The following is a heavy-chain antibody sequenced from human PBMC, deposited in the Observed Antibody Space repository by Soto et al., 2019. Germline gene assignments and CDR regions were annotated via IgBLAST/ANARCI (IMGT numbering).Heavy chain of an antibody. D-gene: IGHD3-22*01. J-gene: IGHJ3*02. CDR2: ISGSGGST. V-gene: IGHV3-23*01. CDR3: AKDPPYYYDSSGYSAFDI. CDR1: GFTFSSYA. Sequence: EVQLLESGGGLVQPGGSLRLSCAASGFTFSSYAMSWVRQAPGKGLEWVSAISGSGGSTYYADSVKGRFTISRDNSKNTLYLQMNSLRAEDTAVYYCAKDPPYYYDSSGYSAFDIWGQGTMVTVSS.